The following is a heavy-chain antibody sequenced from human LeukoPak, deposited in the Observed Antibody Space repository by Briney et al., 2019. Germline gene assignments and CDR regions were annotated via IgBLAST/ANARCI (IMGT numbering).Heavy chain of an antibody. Sequence: ASVTVSFKASGYTFTGYYMHWVRQAPGQGLEWMGWINPNSGGTNYAQKFQGWVTMTRDTSISTAYMELSRLRSDDTAVYYCASAQAPSYYYYYYMDVWGKGTTVTVSS. V-gene: IGHV1-2*04. CDR2: INPNSGGT. CDR3: ASAQAPSYYYYYYMDV. CDR1: GYTFTGYY. J-gene: IGHJ6*03.